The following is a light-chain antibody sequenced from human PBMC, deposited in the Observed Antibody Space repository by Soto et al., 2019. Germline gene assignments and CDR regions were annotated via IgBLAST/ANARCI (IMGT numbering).Light chain of an antibody. Sequence: DIQMTQSPSTLSASVGDRVTITCRASQSISNWLAWYQQKPGKDPKLLIYKTSSLESGVPARFSGSGSGTEFTLTISRLQPDDFATYYCQQYHSYWTFGQGTKVDVK. J-gene: IGKJ1*01. CDR1: QSISNW. CDR3: QQYHSYWT. V-gene: IGKV1-5*03. CDR2: KTS.